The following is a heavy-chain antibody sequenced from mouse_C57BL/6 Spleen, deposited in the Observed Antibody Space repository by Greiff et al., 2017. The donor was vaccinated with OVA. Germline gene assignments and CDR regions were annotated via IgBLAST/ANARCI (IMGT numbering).Heavy chain of an antibody. J-gene: IGHJ3*01. V-gene: IGHV7-3*02. D-gene: IGHD3-3*01. CDR1: GFTFTDYY. CDR3: ASGSRAWFAY. Sequence: EVMLVESGGGLVQPGGSLRLSCATSGFTFTDYYMSWVRQPPGKALEWLGFIRNKANGYTTEYSASVKGRFTISRDNSQSILYHQMNTLRAEDSATYYCASGSRAWFAYWGQGTLVTVSA. CDR2: IRNKANGYTT.